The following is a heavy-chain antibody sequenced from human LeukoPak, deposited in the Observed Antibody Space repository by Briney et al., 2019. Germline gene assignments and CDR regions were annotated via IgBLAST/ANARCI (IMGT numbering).Heavy chain of an antibody. CDR3: ARVWPYCSSTSCTPGGMDV. CDR1: GGSISSYY. D-gene: IGHD2-2*01. V-gene: IGHV4-59*01. J-gene: IGHJ6*04. CDR2: IYYSGST. Sequence: SETLPLTCTVSGGSISSYYWSWIRQPPGKGLEWIGYIYYSGSTNYNPSLKSRVTISVDTSKNQFSLKLSSVTAADTAVYYCARVWPYCSSTSCTPGGMDVWGKGTTVTVSS.